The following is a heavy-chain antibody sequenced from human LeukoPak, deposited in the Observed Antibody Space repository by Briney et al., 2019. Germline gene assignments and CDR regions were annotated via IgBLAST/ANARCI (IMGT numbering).Heavy chain of an antibody. CDR1: GFSFSDYA. V-gene: IGHV3-23*01. Sequence: GGSLRLSCAASGFSFSDYAMSWVRQAPGKGLEWVSGISGSGANTHYADSVKGRFTISRDSSKNTLYLQMNSLRAEDTATYYCAKDASGSYCPDYWGQGTLVTVSS. D-gene: IGHD1-26*01. CDR3: AKDASGSYCPDY. CDR2: ISGSGANT. J-gene: IGHJ4*02.